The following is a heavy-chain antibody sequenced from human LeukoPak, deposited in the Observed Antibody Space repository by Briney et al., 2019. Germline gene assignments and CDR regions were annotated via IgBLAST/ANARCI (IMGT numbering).Heavy chain of an antibody. CDR1: GGTFSSYA. CDR3: ARLLRSGQTYYYYGMDV. CDR2: IIPTLGIA. J-gene: IGHJ6*02. Sequence: ASVKVSCKASGGTFSSYAISWVRQAPGQGLEWMGRIIPTLGIANYAQKFQGRVTITADKSTSTAYMELSSLRSEDTAVYYCARLLRSGQTYYYYGMDVWGQGTTVTVSS. D-gene: IGHD6-19*01. V-gene: IGHV1-69*04.